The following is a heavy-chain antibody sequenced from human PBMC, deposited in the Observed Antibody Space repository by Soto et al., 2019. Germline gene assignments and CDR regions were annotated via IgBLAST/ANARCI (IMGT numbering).Heavy chain of an antibody. Sequence: QVQLVESGGGVVQPGRSLRLSCAASGFTFSTYGMHWVRQAPGKGLEWVAVISYDGSHQCYGDSVKGRFTISRDNSKNMLYLQMNSLRAEDTAVYYCTKRAYSGAGSYSLGCDFWGQGTLITVSS. J-gene: IGHJ4*02. CDR1: GFTFSTYG. CDR3: TKRAYSGAGSYSLGCDF. V-gene: IGHV3-30*18. D-gene: IGHD3-10*01. CDR2: ISYDGSHQ.